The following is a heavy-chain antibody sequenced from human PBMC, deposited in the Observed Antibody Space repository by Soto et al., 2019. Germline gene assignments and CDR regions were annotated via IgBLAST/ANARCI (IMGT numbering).Heavy chain of an antibody. CDR2: VNPDSGHT. Sequence: QVQLVQSGAEVKKPGASVKVSCKASGYIFTSYNINWVRQAAGHGLEGLGWVNPDSGHTEYAQKLRSRGTTTRDTSIGTAHMELRSLTAEDTAVYYCARSGLCSNAALEYRYCMDGWGKGASVTVSS. D-gene: IGHD4-4*01. V-gene: IGHV1-8*02. CDR3: ARSGLCSNAALEYRYCMDG. CDR1: GYIFTSYN. J-gene: IGHJ6*03.